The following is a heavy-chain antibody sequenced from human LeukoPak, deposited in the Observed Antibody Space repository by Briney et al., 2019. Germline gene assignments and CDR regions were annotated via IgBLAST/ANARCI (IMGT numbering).Heavy chain of an antibody. J-gene: IGHJ4*02. Sequence: KPGGSLRLSCAASKFNFSSASMSWVRQAPGKGLEWVSSVTDRSDYIYYAHSVQGRFTISRDNAKNSLYLQMNSLRAEDTAVYYCARDLEYTTSSGDYWGQGTLVIVSS. V-gene: IGHV3-21*01. D-gene: IGHD6-6*01. CDR2: VTDRSDYI. CDR3: ARDLEYTTSSGDY. CDR1: KFNFSSAS.